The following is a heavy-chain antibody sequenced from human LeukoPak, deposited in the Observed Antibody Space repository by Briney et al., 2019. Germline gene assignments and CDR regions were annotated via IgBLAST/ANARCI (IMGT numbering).Heavy chain of an antibody. J-gene: IGHJ4*02. Sequence: GGSLRLSCVASGFTFSSYAMHWVRQAPGKGLEWVALISYDGSNRYYADSVKGRFTISRDNSKNTLYLQMNSLRAEDTAVYYCARGGVYSSGSYYLYYFDYWGQGTLVTVSS. CDR3: ARGGVYSSGSYYLYYFDY. V-gene: IGHV3-30-3*01. CDR1: GFTFSSYA. CDR2: ISYDGSNR. D-gene: IGHD6-19*01.